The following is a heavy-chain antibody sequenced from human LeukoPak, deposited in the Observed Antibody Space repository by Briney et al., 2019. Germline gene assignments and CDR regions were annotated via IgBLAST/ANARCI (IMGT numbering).Heavy chain of an antibody. Sequence: ASVKVSCTASGYTFANYAMHWVRQAPGQRLEWMGWINAGNGNTKHSQKLQGRVTITRDTSASTAYMELSSLRSEDTAVYYCARATYDYDTSGHYSTPGTCFDYWGQGTLVTVSS. J-gene: IGHJ4*02. CDR3: ARATYDYDTSGHYSTPGTCFDY. D-gene: IGHD3-22*01. CDR1: GYTFANYA. V-gene: IGHV1-3*01. CDR2: INAGNGNT.